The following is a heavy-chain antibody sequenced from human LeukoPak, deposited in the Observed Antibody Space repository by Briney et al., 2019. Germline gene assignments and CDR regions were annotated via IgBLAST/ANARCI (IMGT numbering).Heavy chain of an antibody. CDR1: GFTFSSFE. D-gene: IGHD3-22*01. CDR3: ARGPYSRENFDY. CDR2: IKQDGSEK. J-gene: IGHJ4*02. V-gene: IGHV3-7*03. Sequence: PGGSLRLSCAASGFTFSSFEMIWFRQAPGKGLEWVADIKQDGSEKYYVDSVEGRFTISRDNARNSVFLQMNSLRAEDTAVYYCARGPYSRENFDYWGQGTLVTVPS.